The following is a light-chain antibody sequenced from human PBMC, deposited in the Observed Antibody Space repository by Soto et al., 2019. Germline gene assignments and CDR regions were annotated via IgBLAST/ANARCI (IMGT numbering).Light chain of an antibody. V-gene: IGKV1-6*01. CDR2: AAS. Sequence: EMTQSPSSVSASVGDRVTIPCRSSQGIRNDLGWYQQKPGKAPKLLIYAASSLQSGVPSRFSGSGSGTDFTLTISSLQPEDFGTYYWLPDYHNHHTFGGRTKVHI. J-gene: IGKJ4*01. CDR3: LPDYHNHHT. CDR1: QGIRND.